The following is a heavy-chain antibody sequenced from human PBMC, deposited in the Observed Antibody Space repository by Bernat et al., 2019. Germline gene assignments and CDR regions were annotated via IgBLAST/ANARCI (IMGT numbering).Heavy chain of an antibody. V-gene: IGHV3-30*01. J-gene: IGHJ3*02. Sequence: QVQLVESGGGVVQPGRSLRLSCAASGFTFSSYVMHWVRQAPDKGLEWVAVVSYDGNNKYYADTVRGRCSISRDNSKNTLYLQMNSLRAEDTAVYYCATEGERMTTSSAFDIWGQGTVVTVSS. CDR3: ATEGERMTTSSAFDI. D-gene: IGHD4-11*01. CDR2: VSYDGNNK. CDR1: GFTFSSYV.